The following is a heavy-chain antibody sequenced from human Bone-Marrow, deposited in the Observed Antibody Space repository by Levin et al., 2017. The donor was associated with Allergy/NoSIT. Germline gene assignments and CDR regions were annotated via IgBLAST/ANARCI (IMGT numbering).Heavy chain of an antibody. V-gene: IGHV4-4*07. CDR3: ARDGVSNFPRFDSMDV. CDR1: GGSISSYY. Sequence: SQTLSLTCTVSGGSISSYYWSWIRQPAGKGLEWIGRIYTSGSTNYNPSLKSRVTMSVDTSKNQFSLKLSSVTAADTAVYYWARDGVSNFPRFDSMDVWGQGTTVTVSS. CDR2: IYTSGST. J-gene: IGHJ6*02. D-gene: IGHD4-11*01.